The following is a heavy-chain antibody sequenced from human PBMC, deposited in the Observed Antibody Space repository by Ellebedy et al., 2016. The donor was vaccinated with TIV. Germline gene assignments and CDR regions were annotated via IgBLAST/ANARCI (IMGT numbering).Heavy chain of an antibody. CDR3: ARALGYCSGGSCYEVRLDY. V-gene: IGHV4-59*01. D-gene: IGHD2-15*01. CDR1: GGEITYYY. J-gene: IGHJ4*02. Sequence: MPSETLSLTCNVSGGEITYYYWSWILQPPGKGLEWFGYIHDSGTTKYNPSLKSRVTISVDTSKNQFSLKLSSVTAADTAVYYCARALGYCSGGSCYEVRLDYWGQGTLVTVSS. CDR2: IHDSGTT.